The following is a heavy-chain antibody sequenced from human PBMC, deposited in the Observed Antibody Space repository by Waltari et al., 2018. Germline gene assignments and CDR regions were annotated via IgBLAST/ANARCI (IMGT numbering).Heavy chain of an antibody. D-gene: IGHD3-10*01. CDR1: GYTLTELS. J-gene: IGHJ4*02. Sequence: QVQLVQSGAEVKKPGASVKVSCKVSGYTLTELSMHWVRQAPGKGLEWMGGFEPEDGETSYAQKFQGRVTMTEDTSTDTAYMELSSLRSEDTAVYYCATGAFKLLWFGEPTPIDYWGQGTLVTVSS. V-gene: IGHV1-24*01. CDR3: ATGAFKLLWFGEPTPIDY. CDR2: FEPEDGET.